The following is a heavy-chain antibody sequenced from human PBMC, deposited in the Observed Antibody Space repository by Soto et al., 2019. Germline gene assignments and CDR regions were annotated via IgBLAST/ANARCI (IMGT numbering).Heavy chain of an antibody. CDR2: ISAYNGNT. CDR1: GYTFNSFG. CDR3: AREFQYDSGGFHELYF. J-gene: IGHJ4*02. V-gene: IGHV1-18*04. D-gene: IGHD3-22*01. Sequence: QVHLEQSGAEVRKPGASVKVSCKASGYTFNSFGINWVRQAPGQGLEWLGGISAYNGNTNYAQKFHGRVTMTADTSATTAYLELTSLRSDDTAVYYCAREFQYDSGGFHELYFWGQGTLVTVS.